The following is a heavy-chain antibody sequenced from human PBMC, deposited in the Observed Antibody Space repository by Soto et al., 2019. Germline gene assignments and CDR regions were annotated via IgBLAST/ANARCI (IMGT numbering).Heavy chain of an antibody. D-gene: IGHD3-22*01. CDR3: AKESYYDSRGTPGY. CDR1: AFTFSSYA. V-gene: IGHV3-23*01. J-gene: IGHJ4*02. CDR2: ISGSGGST. Sequence: PGGSLRLSCAASAFTFSSYAMSWVRQAPGKGLEWVSAISGSGGSTYYADSVKGRFTISRDNSKNTLYLQMNSLRAEDTAVYYCAKESYYDSRGTPGYWGQGTLVTVSS.